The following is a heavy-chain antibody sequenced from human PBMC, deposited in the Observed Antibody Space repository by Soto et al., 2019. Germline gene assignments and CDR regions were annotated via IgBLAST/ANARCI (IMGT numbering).Heavy chain of an antibody. Sequence: SETLSLTCAVYGGSFSGYYWSWIRQPPGKGLEWIGEINHSGSTNYNPSLKSRVTISVDTSKNQFALKLSSVTAADTAVYYCARCRVEVTDSLRYYYYYYMDVWGKGTTVTVSS. D-gene: IGHD2-21*02. CDR2: INHSGST. CDR3: ARCRVEVTDSLRYYYYYYMDV. V-gene: IGHV4-34*01. CDR1: GGSFSGYY. J-gene: IGHJ6*03.